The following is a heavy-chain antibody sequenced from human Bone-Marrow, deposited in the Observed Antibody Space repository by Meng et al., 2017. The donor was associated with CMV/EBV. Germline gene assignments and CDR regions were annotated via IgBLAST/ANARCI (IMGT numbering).Heavy chain of an antibody. J-gene: IGHJ5*02. V-gene: IGHV1-2*02. CDR2: INPNSGGT. D-gene: IGHD4-11*01. CDR3: ARDVDYPNWFDP. Sequence: ASVKVSCKASGYTFTGYYMHWVRQAPGQGLEWMGWINPNSGGTNYAQKFQGRVTMTRDTSISTAYMELSRLRSDDTAGYYCARDVDYPNWFDPWGQGTLVTVSS. CDR1: GYTFTGYY.